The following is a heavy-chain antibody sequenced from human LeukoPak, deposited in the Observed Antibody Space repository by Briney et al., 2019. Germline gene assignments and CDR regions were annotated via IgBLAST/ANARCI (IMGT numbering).Heavy chain of an antibody. D-gene: IGHD3-22*01. J-gene: IGHJ4*02. CDR3: AKLPDNYYDTSGYSFDY. CDR2: ISWNSGTI. Sequence: GGSLRLSCAASGFTFDDYAMHWVRQPPGKGLGWGSGISWNSGTIGYADSVKGRFTSSRDNAKNSLYLQMNSLRAEDTALYYCAKLPDNYYDTSGYSFDYWGQGTLVTVSS. CDR1: GFTFDDYA. V-gene: IGHV3-9*01.